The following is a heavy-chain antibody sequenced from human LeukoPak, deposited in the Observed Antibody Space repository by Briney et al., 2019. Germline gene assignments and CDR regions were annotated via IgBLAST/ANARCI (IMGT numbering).Heavy chain of an antibody. Sequence: GASVKVSCKASGGTFSSYAISWVRQAPGQGLEWMGRIIPILGIANYAQKFQGRVTITADKSTSTAYMELSSPRSEDTAVYYCARGIKNCSGGSCYYYWGQGTLVTVSS. D-gene: IGHD2-15*01. J-gene: IGHJ4*02. CDR1: GGTFSSYA. CDR2: IIPILGIA. V-gene: IGHV1-69*04. CDR3: ARGIKNCSGGSCYYY.